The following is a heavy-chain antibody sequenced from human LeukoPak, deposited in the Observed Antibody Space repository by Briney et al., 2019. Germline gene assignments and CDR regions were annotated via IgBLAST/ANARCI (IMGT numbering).Heavy chain of an antibody. CDR1: EFTFTDYW. D-gene: IGHD2-21*01. V-gene: IGHV3-7*01. J-gene: IGHJ4*02. Sequence: PGGSLTLSCVASEFTFTDYWMGWVRQAQGKGLGWVANINRDGSETYYTDSVKSRFTISRHNAKNLLYLQMISLRVEDTAVYHCARSCGPGCYFDYWGQGTLVTVSS. CDR2: INRDGSET. CDR3: ARSCGPGCYFDY.